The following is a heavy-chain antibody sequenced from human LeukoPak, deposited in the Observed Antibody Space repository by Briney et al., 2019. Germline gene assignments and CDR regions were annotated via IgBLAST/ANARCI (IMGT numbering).Heavy chain of an antibody. CDR1: GFTLSTYA. D-gene: IGHD1-26*01. CDR2: YDGSNE. V-gene: IGHV3-30*04. J-gene: IGHJ4*02. Sequence: PGGSLRLSCAASGFTLSTYAMNWVRQAPGKGLEWVAYDGSNEYYADSVKGRFTISRDNSENTLYLQMNSLRPEDTAVYYCARDKSGSYCIDSWGQGTLVTVSS. CDR3: ARDKSGSYCIDS.